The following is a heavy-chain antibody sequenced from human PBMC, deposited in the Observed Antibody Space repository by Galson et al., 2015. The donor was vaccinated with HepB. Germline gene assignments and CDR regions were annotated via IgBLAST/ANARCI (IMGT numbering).Heavy chain of an antibody. CDR1: GFTVSANY. Sequence: SLRLSCAASGFTVSANYMSRVRQAPGKGLEWVSVIYSGGSTYYADSVKGRFTISRHNSKNTLYLQMNSLRVEDTAVYYCARSRSSNWYYFDYWGQGTLVTVSS. CDR3: ARSRSSNWYYFDY. V-gene: IGHV3-53*04. J-gene: IGHJ4*02. CDR2: IYSGGST. D-gene: IGHD6-13*01.